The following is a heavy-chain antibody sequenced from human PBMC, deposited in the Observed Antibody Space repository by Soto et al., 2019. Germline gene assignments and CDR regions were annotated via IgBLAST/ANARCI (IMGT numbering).Heavy chain of an antibody. CDR3: AKDLFQYDFWSGYQK. CDR1: GFTFDDYA. CDR2: ISWDGGTI. Sequence: EVQFVESGGGLAQPGRSLRLSCATSGFTFDDYAMHWVRQAPGKGLEWVSGISWDGGTIGYADSVKGRFTISRDNAKKSLFMEMNTLRPEDTAIYFCAKDLFQYDFWSGYQKWGQGTLVTVSS. J-gene: IGHJ4*02. D-gene: IGHD3-3*01. V-gene: IGHV3-9*01.